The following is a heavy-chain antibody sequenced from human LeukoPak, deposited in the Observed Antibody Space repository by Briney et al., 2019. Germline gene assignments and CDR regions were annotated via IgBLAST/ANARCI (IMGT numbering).Heavy chain of an antibody. Sequence: PGGSLRLSCTASGFTFGDYAMSWVRRAPGKGLEWVSFIRSKAYGGTTEYAASVKGRFTISRDDSKSIAYLQMNSLKTEDTAVYYCRGDSSGYYSDYGMDVWGQGTTVTVSS. D-gene: IGHD3-22*01. J-gene: IGHJ6*02. CDR2: IRSKAYGGTT. V-gene: IGHV3-49*04. CDR3: RGDSSGYYSDYGMDV. CDR1: GFTFGDYA.